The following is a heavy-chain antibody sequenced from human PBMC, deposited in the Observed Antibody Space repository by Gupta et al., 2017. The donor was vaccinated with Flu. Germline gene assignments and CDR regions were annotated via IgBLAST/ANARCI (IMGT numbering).Heavy chain of an antibody. CDR3: ARYGFSFGLDL. Sequence: SKDGMGWVRMAPGKGLEWVDNINRDGSEKNYVDAAKGRFTISRDNAKDSLFLYMTSLRAEDTAVYYCARYGFSFGLDLWGQGTTVTVSS. J-gene: IGHJ6*02. D-gene: IGHD3-10*01. V-gene: IGHV3-7*03. CDR2: INRDGSEK. CDR1: SKDG.